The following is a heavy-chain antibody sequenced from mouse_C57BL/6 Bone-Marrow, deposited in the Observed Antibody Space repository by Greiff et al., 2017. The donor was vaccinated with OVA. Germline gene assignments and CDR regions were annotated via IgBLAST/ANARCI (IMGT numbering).Heavy chain of an antibody. J-gene: IGHJ2*01. CDR1: GYAFSSSW. V-gene: IGHV1-82*01. D-gene: IGHD2-3*01. Sequence: QVQLQQSGPELVKPGASVKISCKASGYAFSSSWMNWVKQRPGKGLEWIGWIYPGDGYTNYNGKFKGKATLTADKSSSTAYMQLSSLTSEYSAVYVCAEHENGYYASYFDYGGQGTTLTVSS. CDR2: IYPGDGYT. CDR3: AEHENGYYASYFDY.